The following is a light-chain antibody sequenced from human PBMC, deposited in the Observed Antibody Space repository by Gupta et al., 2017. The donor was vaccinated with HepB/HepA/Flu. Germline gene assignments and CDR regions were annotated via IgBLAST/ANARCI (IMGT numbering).Light chain of an antibody. V-gene: IGLV2-8*01. J-gene: IGLJ2*01. CDR1: SSDVGIYNF. Sequence: QSALTQPPSPSGSPGQSATLSCTGTSSDVGIYNFVSWYQQHPGKAPKLMIYEVNRRPSGVPDRFSGSKSGNTASLTVSGLQAEDEADYVCSSCAGSNNCVIFGGGTKLTVL. CDR3: SSCAGSNNCVI. CDR2: EVN.